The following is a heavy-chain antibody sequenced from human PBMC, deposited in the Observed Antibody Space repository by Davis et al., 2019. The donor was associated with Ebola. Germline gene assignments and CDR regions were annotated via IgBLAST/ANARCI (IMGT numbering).Heavy chain of an antibody. Sequence: SVKVSCKASGGTFSSYAISWVRQAPGQGLEWMGGIIPIFGTANYAQKFQGRVTITADESTSPAYMELSSLRSEDTAVYYCARGHCTGGVCYTRNYGMDVWGQGTTVTVSS. CDR3: ARGHCTGGVCYTRNYGMDV. D-gene: IGHD2-8*02. CDR1: GGTFSSYA. J-gene: IGHJ6*02. CDR2: IIPIFGTA. V-gene: IGHV1-69*13.